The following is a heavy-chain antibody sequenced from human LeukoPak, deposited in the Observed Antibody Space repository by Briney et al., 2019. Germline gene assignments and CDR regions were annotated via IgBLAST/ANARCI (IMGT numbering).Heavy chain of an antibody. D-gene: IGHD1-26*01. CDR3: ARDLRYSGSYYPEAAFDY. Sequence: SETLSLTCAVSGYSISSGYYWGWIRQPPGKGLEWIGNIYHSGSAYYDPSLKSRVTISVDTSKNQFSLKLSSVTAADTAVYYCARDLRYSGSYYPEAAFDYWGQGTLVTVSS. CDR2: IYHSGSA. CDR1: GYSISSGYY. J-gene: IGHJ4*02. V-gene: IGHV4-38-2*02.